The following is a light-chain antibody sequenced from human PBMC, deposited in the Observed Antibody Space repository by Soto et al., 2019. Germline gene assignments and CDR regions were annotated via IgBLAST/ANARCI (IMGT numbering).Light chain of an antibody. CDR3: QQYSSSVT. J-gene: IGKJ5*01. Sequence: EIVLTQSPGTLSLSPGERATLSCRASQTVSSSFLAWYQQKPGQAPRLLIYGASSRATGIPDRSSGSGSGTDFTLTISRLEPEDFAVYYCQQYSSSVTFGQGTRLEIK. CDR2: GAS. CDR1: QTVSSSF. V-gene: IGKV3-20*01.